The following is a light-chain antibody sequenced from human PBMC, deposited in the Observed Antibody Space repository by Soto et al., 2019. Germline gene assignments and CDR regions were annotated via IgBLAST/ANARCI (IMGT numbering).Light chain of an antibody. CDR2: GAS. Sequence: EIVLTQSPATLSVSPGKRATLSCRASQSISSDLAWYQHRPGQAPRLLIYGASTRATGIPARFSGSRSGTEFTLTISSLQSEDFAVYYCQQYGKWPPVTFGGGTKVEIK. CDR1: QSISSD. V-gene: IGKV3-15*01. CDR3: QQYGKWPPVT. J-gene: IGKJ4*01.